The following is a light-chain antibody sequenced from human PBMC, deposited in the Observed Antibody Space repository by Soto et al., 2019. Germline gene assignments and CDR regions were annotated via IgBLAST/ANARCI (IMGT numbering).Light chain of an antibody. J-gene: IGKJ1*01. CDR2: GAS. CDR3: QQYNNWPPWT. CDR1: QSVSSN. V-gene: IGKV3-15*01. Sequence: EIVMTQSPATLSVSPGERDNISCRASQSVSSNLAWYQQKPGQAPRLLIYGASTRATGIPARFSGSGSGTEFTLTISSLQSEDFAVYYCQQYNNWPPWTFGQGTKVDIK.